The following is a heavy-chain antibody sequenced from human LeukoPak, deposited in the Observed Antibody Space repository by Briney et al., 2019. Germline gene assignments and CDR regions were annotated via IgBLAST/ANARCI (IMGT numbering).Heavy chain of an antibody. CDR1: GFTFSYAA. D-gene: IGHD2-21*01. CDR2: ISASGGNT. J-gene: IGHJ4*02. V-gene: IGHV3-23*01. Sequence: GGSLRLSCVASGFTFSYAAMNWVRQATGKGLQWVSLISASGGNTYYADSVKGRFTISRDNSKNTLYLQMNSLRADDTAVYYCAKDIQCAYWGRGTLVVVSS. CDR3: AKDIQCAY.